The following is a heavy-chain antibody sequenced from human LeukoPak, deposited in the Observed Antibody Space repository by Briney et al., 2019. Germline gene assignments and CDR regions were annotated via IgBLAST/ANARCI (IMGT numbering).Heavy chain of an antibody. J-gene: IGHJ4*02. Sequence: HSGGSLRLSCAASGFTFSSYWMHWVRQAPGEGLVWVSRIKSDGSVTWYADSVKGRLTISRDNAKNMLCLQMNSLRDEDTAVYFCARDHDAVGTTIDHWGQGTLVTVSS. CDR2: IKSDGSVT. V-gene: IGHV3-74*01. D-gene: IGHD1-14*01. CDR1: GFTFSSYW. CDR3: ARDHDAVGTTIDH.